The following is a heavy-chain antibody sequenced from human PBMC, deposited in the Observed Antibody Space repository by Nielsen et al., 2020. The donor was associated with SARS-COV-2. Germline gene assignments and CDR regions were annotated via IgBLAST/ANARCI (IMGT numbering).Heavy chain of an antibody. CDR2: VYYSGST. CDR3: AREALFNWFDS. V-gene: IGHV4-59*01. J-gene: IGHJ5*01. Sequence: SETLSLTCTVSGGSITGYFWSWIRQPPGKGLEWIGYVYYSGSTNYNPSLKSRVTLSVDTSKNQFSLNLTSVTAADTAVYYCAREALFNWFDSWGQGTLVTVSS. CDR1: GGSITGYF.